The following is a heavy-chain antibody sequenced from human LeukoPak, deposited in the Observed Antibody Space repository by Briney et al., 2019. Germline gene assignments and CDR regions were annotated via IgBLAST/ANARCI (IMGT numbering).Heavy chain of an antibody. V-gene: IGHV1-46*01. J-gene: IGHJ4*02. CDR1: GYTVTNYY. CDR3: ARSGMWFSTND. Sequence: GASVKVSCKASGYTVTNYYMHWVRQAPGQALEWMGMINPSISSRTYAQKFQGRVTVTSDTSTSTVYMEVSSLGSEDTAIYYCARSGMWFSTNDWGQGTLVTVSS. D-gene: IGHD2-21*01. CDR2: INPSISSR.